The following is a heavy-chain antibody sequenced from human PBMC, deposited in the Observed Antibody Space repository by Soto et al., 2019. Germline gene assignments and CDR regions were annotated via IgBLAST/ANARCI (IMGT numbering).Heavy chain of an antibody. J-gene: IGHJ3*02. CDR2: ISGSGGST. V-gene: IGHV3-23*01. CDR1: GFTFSSYA. D-gene: IGHD3-16*02. Sequence: EVQLLESGGGLVQPGGSLRLSCAASGFTFSSYAMSWVRQAPGKGLEWVSAISGSGGSTYYADSVKGRFTISRDNSKNTLYLQMNSLRAEDTAVYYCAKGGAQSGGSYRSSPFDIWGQGTMVTVSS. CDR3: AKGGAQSGGSYRSSPFDI.